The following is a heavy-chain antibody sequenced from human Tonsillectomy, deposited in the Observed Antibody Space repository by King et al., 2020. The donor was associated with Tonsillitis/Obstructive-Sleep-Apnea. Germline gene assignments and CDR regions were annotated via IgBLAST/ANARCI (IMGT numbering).Heavy chain of an antibody. CDR1: GGSFSGYY. CDR2: INHSGST. V-gene: IGHV4-34*01. Sequence: VQLQQWGAGLLKPSETLSLTCAVYGGSFSGYYWSWIRQPPGKGLEWIGEINHSGSTNYNPSLKSRVTISVDTSKNQFSLKLSSVTAADTAVYYCARANIVVVPAAILRGSWLDPWGQGTLVTVSS. CDR3: ARANIVVVPAAILRGSWLDP. J-gene: IGHJ5*02. D-gene: IGHD2-2*02.